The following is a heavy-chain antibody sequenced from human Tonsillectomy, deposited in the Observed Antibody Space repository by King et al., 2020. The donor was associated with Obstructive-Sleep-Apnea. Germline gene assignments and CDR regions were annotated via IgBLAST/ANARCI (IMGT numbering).Heavy chain of an antibody. CDR2: IYWNDDK. Sequence: TLKESGPTLVKPTQTLTLTCTFSGFSLSTSGVGVGWIRQPPGKALEWLALIYWNDDKRYSPSLKSRLTITKDTSKNQVVRTMTNMDPVDTATYYCAHRPARYDTAMAMDAFDIWGQGTMVTVSS. CDR3: AHRPARYDTAMAMDAFDI. J-gene: IGHJ3*02. CDR1: GFSLSTSGVG. V-gene: IGHV2-5*01. D-gene: IGHD5-18*01.